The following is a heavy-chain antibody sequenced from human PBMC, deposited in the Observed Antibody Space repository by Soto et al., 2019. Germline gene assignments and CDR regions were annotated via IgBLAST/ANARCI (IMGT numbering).Heavy chain of an antibody. Sequence: PSETLSLTCAVYGGSFSGYYWSWIRQPPGKGLEWIGEINHSGSTNYNPSLKSRVTISVDTSKNQFSLKLSSVTAADTAVYYCARARFGFVDPWGQGTLVTVSS. CDR1: GGSFSGYY. CDR3: ARARFGFVDP. CDR2: INHSGST. D-gene: IGHD3-10*02. J-gene: IGHJ5*02. V-gene: IGHV4-34*01.